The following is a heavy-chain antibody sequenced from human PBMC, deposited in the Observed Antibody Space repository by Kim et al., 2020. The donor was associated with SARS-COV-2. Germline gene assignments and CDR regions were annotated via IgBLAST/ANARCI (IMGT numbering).Heavy chain of an antibody. CDR2: IYYSGST. J-gene: IGHJ6*02. CDR3: ARDSRMLVRYYGMDV. V-gene: IGHV4-61*01. D-gene: IGHD6-13*01. Sequence: SETLSLTCTVSGGSVSSGSYYWSWIRQPPGKGLEWIGYIYYSGSTNYNPSLKSRVTISVDTSKNQFSLNLSSVTAADTAVYYCARDSRMLVRYYGMDVWGQGTTVTVSS. CDR1: GGSVSSGSYY.